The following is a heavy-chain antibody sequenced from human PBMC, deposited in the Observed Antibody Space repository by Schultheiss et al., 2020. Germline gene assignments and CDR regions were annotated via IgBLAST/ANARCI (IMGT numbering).Heavy chain of an antibody. Sequence: GESLKISCAASGFTFSSYGMHWVRQAPGKGLEWVAVISYDGSNKYYADSVKGRFTISRDNSKNTLYLQMNSLRAEDTAVYYCAKDAGPGWFDPWGQGTLVTVSS. CDR2: ISYDGSNK. CDR1: GFTFSSYG. J-gene: IGHJ5*02. V-gene: IGHV3-30*18. D-gene: IGHD1-14*01. CDR3: AKDAGPGWFDP.